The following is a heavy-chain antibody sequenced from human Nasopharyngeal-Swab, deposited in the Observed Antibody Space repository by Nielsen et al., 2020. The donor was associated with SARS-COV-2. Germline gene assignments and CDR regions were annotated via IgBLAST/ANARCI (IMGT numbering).Heavy chain of an antibody. D-gene: IGHD3-16*01. Sequence: GSLRLSCAVSDGSISSSNWWSWVRQPPGKGLEWIGEIYHSGSTNYNPSLKSRVTISVDKSKNQFSLKLSSVTAADTAVYYCARDAPLGGMDVWGQGTTVTVSS. CDR1: DGSISSSNW. CDR3: ARDAPLGGMDV. J-gene: IGHJ6*02. CDR2: IYHSGST. V-gene: IGHV4-4*02.